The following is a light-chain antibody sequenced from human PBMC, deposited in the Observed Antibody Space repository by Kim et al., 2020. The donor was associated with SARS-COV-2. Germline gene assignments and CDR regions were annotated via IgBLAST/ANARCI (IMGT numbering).Light chain of an antibody. Sequence: GQSITIACTGTSSDVGGYNYVSWYQQHPGKAPKRMIYDVSKRPSGVSNRFSGSKSGNTASLTISGLQAEDEADYYCSSYTSSDTLVFGGGTQLTVL. J-gene: IGLJ2*01. V-gene: IGLV2-14*03. CDR2: DVS. CDR3: SSYTSSDTLV. CDR1: SSDVGGYNY.